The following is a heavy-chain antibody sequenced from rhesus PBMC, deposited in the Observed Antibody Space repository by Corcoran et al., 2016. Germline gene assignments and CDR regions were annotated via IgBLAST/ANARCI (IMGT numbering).Heavy chain of an antibody. V-gene: IGHV3-16*02. Sequence: EVQLVESGGGLVQPGGSLRISCAGSGFTFRNYWMSWVRPAPGKGLDWFCRIKNKADGRTAAYAESVKGRFTISRDDSKNTLYLQMNSLKTEDTAVYYCTRANSGYSQFEFWGQGALVTVSS. J-gene: IGHJ1*01. CDR3: TRANSGYSQFEF. CDR1: GFTFRNYW. D-gene: IGHD5-24*01. CDR2: IKNKADGRTA.